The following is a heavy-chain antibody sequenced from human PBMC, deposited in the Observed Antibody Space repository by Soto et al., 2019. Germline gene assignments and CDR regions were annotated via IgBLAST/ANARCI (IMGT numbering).Heavy chain of an antibody. J-gene: IGHJ4*02. D-gene: IGHD2-2*01. CDR3: AKVPASLKTFDY. CDR2: VSGNGAVT. Sequence: EVQLLDSGGGLAQPGGSLRPSCAASGFTFGNYAMNWVRQAPGKGLEWVSTVSGNGAVTYYADSVKGRFTISRDNSRSTLYLQMNNLRAEDTAIYFCAKVPASLKTFDYWGQGTLVTVSS. V-gene: IGHV3-23*01. CDR1: GFTFGNYA.